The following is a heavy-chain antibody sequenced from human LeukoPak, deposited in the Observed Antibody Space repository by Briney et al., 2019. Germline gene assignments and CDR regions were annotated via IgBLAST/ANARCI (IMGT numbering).Heavy chain of an antibody. D-gene: IGHD1-26*01. J-gene: IGHJ4*02. CDR1: GASITSGAYY. CDR2: SSYSGSA. Sequence: SETLSLTCTVSGASITSGAYYWTWIRQHPGEGLEWIGYSSYSGSAYYNPSLKSRVTISVDTSKSQFSLKMTSVTAADTAVYYCAREGSRWVAFEFWGQGTLVTVSS. CDR3: AREGSRWVAFEF. V-gene: IGHV4-31*03.